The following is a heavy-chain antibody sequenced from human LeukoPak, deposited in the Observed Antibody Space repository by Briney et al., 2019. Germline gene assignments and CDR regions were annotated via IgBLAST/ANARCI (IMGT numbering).Heavy chain of an antibody. CDR1: GGSISSYY. J-gene: IGHJ4*02. CDR2: IYTSGST. CDR3: ARGQYSYGAPFDY. Sequence: SETLSLTCTVSGGSISSYYWIWIPQPAGKGLECIGRIYTSGSTNYNPSLKSRVTMSVDTSKNQFSLKLSSVTAADTAVYYCARGQYSYGAPFDYWSQGTLVTVSS. V-gene: IGHV4-4*07. D-gene: IGHD5-18*01.